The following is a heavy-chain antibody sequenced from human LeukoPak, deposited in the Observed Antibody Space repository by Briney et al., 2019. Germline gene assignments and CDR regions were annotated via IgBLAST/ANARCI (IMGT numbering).Heavy chain of an antibody. Sequence: GGSLRLSCVASGFTFSSYWMHWVRQTPGKGLVWVSRINSDGSSTNYADSVKGRFTISRDNAKDTLYLQMNSLKAEDTAVYYCARLDAYTSSRYQGYVWGQGTMVTVSS. CDR2: INSDGSST. J-gene: IGHJ3*01. CDR1: GFTFSSYW. D-gene: IGHD6-13*01. V-gene: IGHV3-74*01. CDR3: ARLDAYTSSRYQGYV.